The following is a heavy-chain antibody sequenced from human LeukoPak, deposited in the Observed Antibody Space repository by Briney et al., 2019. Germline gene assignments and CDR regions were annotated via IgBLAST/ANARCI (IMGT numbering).Heavy chain of an antibody. CDR2: INPNSGCT. CDR1: GDTFTGYY. D-gene: IGHD3-22*01. V-gene: IGHV1-2*02. J-gene: IGHJ4*02. CDR3: ARARSIVKYYDSSTSMGNY. Sequence: ASVKVSCKASGDTFTGYYMHWVRQAPGQGLEWMVWINPNSGCTNCAQKFQGRVTMTRDTSISTAYMELSRLRSDDTAVYYCARARSIVKYYDSSTSMGNYWGQGTLVSVSS.